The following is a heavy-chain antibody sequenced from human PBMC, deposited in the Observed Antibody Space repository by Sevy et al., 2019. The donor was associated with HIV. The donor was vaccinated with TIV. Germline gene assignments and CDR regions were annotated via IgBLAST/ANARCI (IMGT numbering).Heavy chain of an antibody. CDR3: ARGTYYYDSSGYGGYFQH. Sequence: GGSLRLSCAASGFTFSSYGMHWVRQAPGKGLEWVAVIWYDGSNKYYADSVKGRFTISRDNSKNTLYLQMNSLRAEDTAVYYCARGTYYYDSSGYGGYFQHWGPGTLVTVSS. CDR1: GFTFSSYG. D-gene: IGHD3-22*01. J-gene: IGHJ1*01. CDR2: IWYDGSNK. V-gene: IGHV3-33*01.